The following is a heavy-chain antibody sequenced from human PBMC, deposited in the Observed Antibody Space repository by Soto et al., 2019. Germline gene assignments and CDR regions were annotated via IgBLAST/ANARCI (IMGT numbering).Heavy chain of an antibody. V-gene: IGHV3-15*07. CDR1: DLTFTDAW. Sequence: EVHLVESGGGLVEPGGSLRLSCAVSDLTFTDAWMNWVRQAPGKGLEWVGRIKSRIDGGTTDYAASVKGRIAISRDDSNNTGFLKMESLQIAETVLYFCTTAFKTRTDFEYWGQGTLVTVSS. D-gene: IGHD1-1*01. CDR3: TTAFKTRTDFEY. CDR2: IKSRIDGGTT. J-gene: IGHJ4*02.